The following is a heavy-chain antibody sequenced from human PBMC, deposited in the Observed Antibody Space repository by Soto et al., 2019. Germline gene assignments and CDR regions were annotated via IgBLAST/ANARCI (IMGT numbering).Heavy chain of an antibody. D-gene: IGHD6-13*01. J-gene: IGHJ4*02. CDR1: GYTFTSYY. CDR2: INPSGGST. Sequence: QVQLVQSGAEVKKPEASVNVSCKASGYTFTSYYMHWVRQAPGQGLEWMGIINPSGGSTTYAQKFQGRVTMTRDTSTSIVYMELSSLRSEDTAVYYCARLVQGVDDDYWGQGTLVTVSS. V-gene: IGHV1-46*03. CDR3: ARLVQGVDDDY.